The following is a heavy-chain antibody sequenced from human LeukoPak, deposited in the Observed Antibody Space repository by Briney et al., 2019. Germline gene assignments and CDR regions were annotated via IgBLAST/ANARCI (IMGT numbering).Heavy chain of an antibody. J-gene: IGHJ3*02. CDR1: GFTFSSHW. CDR2: INQDGSER. V-gene: IGHV3-7*01. Sequence: GGSLRLSCAASGFTFSSHWMTWVRQAPGKGLEWVANINQDGSERYYVDSVKGRFTISRDNAKNSLDLQMNSLRAEDTAVYYCARDSEYSSSFAFDIWGQGTMVTVSS. D-gene: IGHD6-13*01. CDR3: ARDSEYSSSFAFDI.